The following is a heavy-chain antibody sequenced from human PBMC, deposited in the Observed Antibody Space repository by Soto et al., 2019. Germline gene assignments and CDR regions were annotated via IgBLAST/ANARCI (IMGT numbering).Heavy chain of an antibody. CDR1: GFTFDDYA. D-gene: IGHD1-1*01. J-gene: IGHJ6*03. CDR2: ISWNSGSI. Sequence: DVQLVESGGGLVQPGRSLRLSCAASGFTFDDYAMHWVRQAPGKGLEWVSGISWNSGSIGYADSVKGRFTISRDNAKNSLYLQMNSLRAEDTALYYCAKAAGRNDYMDVWGKGTTVTVSS. CDR3: AKAAGRNDYMDV. V-gene: IGHV3-9*01.